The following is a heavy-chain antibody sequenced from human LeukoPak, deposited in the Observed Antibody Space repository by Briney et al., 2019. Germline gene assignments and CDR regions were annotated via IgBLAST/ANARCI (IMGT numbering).Heavy chain of an antibody. J-gene: IGHJ4*02. CDR1: GFTFSNYW. V-gene: IGHV3-7*01. Sequence: SGGSLRLSCVASGFTFSNYWMTWVRQAPGKGLEWVANINQGGSEEYYVDSVKGRFTTSRDNAKNSLYLQMNSLRADDTAVYFCAIGGFRDSWYWRYWGQGTLVTASS. D-gene: IGHD6-13*01. CDR2: INQGGSEE. CDR3: AIGGFRDSWYWRY.